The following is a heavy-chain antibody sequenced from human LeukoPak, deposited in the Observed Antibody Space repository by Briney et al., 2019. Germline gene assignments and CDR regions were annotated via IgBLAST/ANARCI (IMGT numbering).Heavy chain of an antibody. CDR3: AKGSSSDCINF. D-gene: IGHD6-19*01. J-gene: IGHJ4*02. V-gene: IGHV3-23*01. Sequence: PGGSLRLSCATSGFTFSSYVMNRVRQAPGKGLEWVSSISGSGGSTYYADSVKGRFTISRDNSKNTLYLQMSSLRAEDTAVYYCAKGSSSDCINFWGQGTLVTVSS. CDR2: ISGSGGST. CDR1: GFTFSSYV.